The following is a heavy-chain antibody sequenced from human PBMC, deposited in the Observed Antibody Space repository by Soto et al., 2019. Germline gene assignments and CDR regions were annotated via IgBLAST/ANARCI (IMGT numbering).Heavy chain of an antibody. CDR2: VSPYSGNT. J-gene: IGHJ4*02. D-gene: IGHD3-10*01. CDR1: GDTLTSYA. Sequence: QLQLVQSGIEVKKPGSSVKVSCKTSGDTLTSYAISWVRQAHGHGLEWLGWVSPYSGNTNYSPKVQGRVTLTADTTTSTAYMELRSLTSDDTAVYLCAAGTFLGPWQYWGQGTLVTVSS. V-gene: IGHV1-18*01. CDR3: AAGTFLGPWQY.